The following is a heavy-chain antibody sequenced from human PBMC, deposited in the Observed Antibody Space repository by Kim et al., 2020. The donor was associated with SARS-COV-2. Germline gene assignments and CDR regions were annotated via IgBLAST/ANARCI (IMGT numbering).Heavy chain of an antibody. CDR2: IKQDGSEK. Sequence: GGSLRLSCAASGFTFSSYRMSWVRQAPGKGLEWVANIKQDGSEKYYVDSVKGRFTISRDNAKNSLYLQMNSLRAEDTAVYYCARSGGYLMGDAFDIWGQGTMVTVSS. CDR1: GFTFSSYR. CDR3: ARSGGYLMGDAFDI. V-gene: IGHV3-7*03. D-gene: IGHD1-26*01. J-gene: IGHJ3*02.